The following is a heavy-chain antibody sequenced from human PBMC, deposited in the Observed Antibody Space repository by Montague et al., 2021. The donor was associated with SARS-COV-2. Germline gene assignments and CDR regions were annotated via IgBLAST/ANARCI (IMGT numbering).Heavy chain of an antibody. V-gene: IGHV4-34*01. CDR1: GGSFSGYY. Sequence: SETLSLTCAVYGGSFSGYYWSWIRQPPEKGLEWIGEINQSGRTNNNPSLKSRVIVSVDTSKNQFSLKLSSVTAADTAVYYCARRGSSVWGVTVSAELDYRGQGILVIVSS. CDR2: INQSGRT. J-gene: IGHJ4*02. CDR3: ARRGSSVWGVTVSAELDY. D-gene: IGHD3-10*01.